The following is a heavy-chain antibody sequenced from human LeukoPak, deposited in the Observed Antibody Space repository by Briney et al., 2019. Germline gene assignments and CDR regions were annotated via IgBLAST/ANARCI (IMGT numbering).Heavy chain of an antibody. Sequence: GSLRLSCTASGFTFSSQTMNWVRQAPGKGLEWISSLSSDSRFTYYVDSVKGRFTISRDNAKNSLYLQMNRLRAEDTAVYYCAKDRYGGSYVEVFDYWGQGTLVTVSS. CDR1: GFTFSSQT. D-gene: IGHD1-26*01. J-gene: IGHJ4*02. CDR2: LSSDSRFT. CDR3: AKDRYGGSYVEVFDY. V-gene: IGHV3-21*01.